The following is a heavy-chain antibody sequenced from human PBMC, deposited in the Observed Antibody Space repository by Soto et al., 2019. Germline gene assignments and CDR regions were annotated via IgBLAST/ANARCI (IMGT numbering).Heavy chain of an antibody. Sequence: SVKVSCKASGGTFSSYAISWVRQAPGQGLEWMGGIIPIFGTANYAQKFQGRVTITADESTSTAYMELSSLRSEDTAVYYCARGRTRGPEYDSSGFMTDYWGQGTLVTVSS. CDR2: IIPIFGTA. J-gene: IGHJ4*02. V-gene: IGHV1-69*13. CDR1: GGTFSSYA. CDR3: ARGRTRGPEYDSSGFMTDY. D-gene: IGHD3-22*01.